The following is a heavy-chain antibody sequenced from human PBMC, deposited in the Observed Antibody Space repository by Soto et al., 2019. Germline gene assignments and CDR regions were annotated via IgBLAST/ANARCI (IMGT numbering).Heavy chain of an antibody. Sequence: EVQLVESGGGLVKPGGSLRLSCAASGFTFSNAWMSWVRQAPGKGLEWVGRIKSKTDGGTTDYAAPVKGRFTISRDDSKNTLYLQMNSLKTEDTAAYYCTTDGTTVGNVARYGMDVWGQGTTVTVSS. CDR3: TTDGTTVGNVARYGMDV. CDR1: GFTFSNAW. CDR2: IKSKTDGGTT. J-gene: IGHJ6*02. D-gene: IGHD4-17*01. V-gene: IGHV3-15*01.